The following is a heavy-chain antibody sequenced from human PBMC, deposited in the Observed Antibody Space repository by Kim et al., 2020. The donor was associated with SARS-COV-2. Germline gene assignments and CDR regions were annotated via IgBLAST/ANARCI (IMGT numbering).Heavy chain of an antibody. Sequence: SETLSLTCTVSGGSLSNYYWNWIRQRPGKELEWVGYIFYSGTTNYSPSLNSRVTISLDTSKNQFSLKLTSVTAAATAVYFYSRGGTNQVAQVWAQGTLVT. CDR1: GGSLSNYY. CDR3: SRGGTNQVAQV. V-gene: IGHV4-59*13. CDR2: IFYSGTT. D-gene: IGHD2-2*01. J-gene: IGHJ4*02.